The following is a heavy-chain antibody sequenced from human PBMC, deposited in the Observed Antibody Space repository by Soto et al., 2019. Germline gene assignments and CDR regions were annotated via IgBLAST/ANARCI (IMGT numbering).Heavy chain of an antibody. Sequence: SETLSLTCTVSGGSISSYYWSWIRQPPGKGLEWIGYIYYSGSTNYNPSLKSQVTISVDTSKNQFSLKLSSVTAADTAVYYCAREGSHRTLDYWGQGTLVTVSS. CDR1: GGSISSYY. CDR2: IYYSGST. V-gene: IGHV4-59*01. CDR3: AREGSHRTLDY. J-gene: IGHJ4*02.